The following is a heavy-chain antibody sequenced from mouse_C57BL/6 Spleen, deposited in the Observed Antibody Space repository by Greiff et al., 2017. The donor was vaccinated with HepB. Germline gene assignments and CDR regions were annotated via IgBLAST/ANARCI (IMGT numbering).Heavy chain of an antibody. D-gene: IGHD1-1*01. CDR1: GYTFTDYE. CDR3: TRRTYYGSSYDWYFDV. CDR2: IDPETGGT. Sequence: VQLQQSGAELVRPGASVTLSCKASGYTFTDYEMHWVKQTPVHGLEWIGAIDPETGGTAYNQKFKGKAILTADKSSSTAYMELRSLTSEDSAVYYCTRRTYYGSSYDWYFDVWGTGTTVTVSS. V-gene: IGHV1-15*01. J-gene: IGHJ1*03.